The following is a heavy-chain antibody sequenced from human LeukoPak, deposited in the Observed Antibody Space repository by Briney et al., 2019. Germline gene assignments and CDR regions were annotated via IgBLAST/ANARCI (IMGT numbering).Heavy chain of an antibody. CDR1: GGSFSGYY. V-gene: IGHV4-34*01. D-gene: IGHD3-22*01. Sequence: KASETLSLTCAVYGGSFSGYYWIWIRQPPGKGLEWIGEINHSGSTNYNPSLKSRVTISVDTSKNQFSLKLSSVSAADTAVYYCARGDSNIYGMDVWGQGTTVTVSS. J-gene: IGHJ6*02. CDR2: INHSGST. CDR3: ARGDSNIYGMDV.